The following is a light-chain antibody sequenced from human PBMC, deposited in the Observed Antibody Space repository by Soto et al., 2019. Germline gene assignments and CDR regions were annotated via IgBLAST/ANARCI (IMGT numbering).Light chain of an antibody. J-gene: IGKJ5*01. CDR2: AAS. Sequence: IQLTQSPSSLSASVGDRVTITCRASQDISIYLAWYQQKPGEAPKLLIYAASTLYGGVPSRFSGSGSGTEFTLTISSLQPEDFATYHCQQLTSYPRSTFGQGTRLENK. V-gene: IGKV1-9*01. CDR1: QDISIY. CDR3: QQLTSYPRST.